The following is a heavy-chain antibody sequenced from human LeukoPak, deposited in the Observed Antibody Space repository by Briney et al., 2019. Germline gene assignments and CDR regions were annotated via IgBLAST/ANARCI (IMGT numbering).Heavy chain of an antibody. CDR1: GGSISSSIYY. J-gene: IGHJ2*01. Sequence: SETLSLTCIVSGGSISSSIYYWAWVRQPPGKGLEWIGTVFYNGATQYSPSLRSRVTISIDTSTNQFSLKLTSVTAADTAVYYCAGQGDGYNYLYWYFDLWGRGTLVTVSS. CDR2: VFYNGAT. CDR3: AGQGDGYNYLYWYFDL. D-gene: IGHD5-24*01. V-gene: IGHV4-39*01.